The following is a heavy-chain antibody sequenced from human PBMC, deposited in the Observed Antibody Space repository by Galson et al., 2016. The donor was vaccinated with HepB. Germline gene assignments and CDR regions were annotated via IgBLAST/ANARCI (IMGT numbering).Heavy chain of an antibody. V-gene: IGHV1-69*13. D-gene: IGHD1-26*01. CDR1: GGSFKREI. CDR2: LTPTLGTP. Sequence: SVKVSCKASGGSFKREIISWVRQAPGQGLEWMGGLTPTLGTPNYAPRFQGRVTITVDASTTTATTTAYMELSSLRSEDTATYYCATSNPREVGPNTGHYYYYYGMDVWGQGTTVTVSS. CDR3: ATSNPREVGPNTGHYYYYYGMDV. J-gene: IGHJ6*02.